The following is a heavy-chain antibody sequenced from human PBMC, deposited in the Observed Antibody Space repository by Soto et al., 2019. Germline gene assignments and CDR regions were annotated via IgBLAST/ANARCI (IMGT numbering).Heavy chain of an antibody. D-gene: IGHD1-1*01. CDR1: GESVSSNSAA. CDR2: TYYRSKWYN. CDR3: ARVPTNATTSNWFDP. Sequence: SQTLSLTCAMSGESVSSNSAAWNWIRQSPSRGLEWLGRTYYRSKWYNDYAVSVKSRITINPDTSKNQFSLQLNSVTPEDTAVYYCARVPTNATTSNWFDPWGQGTLVTVSS. J-gene: IGHJ5*02. V-gene: IGHV6-1*01.